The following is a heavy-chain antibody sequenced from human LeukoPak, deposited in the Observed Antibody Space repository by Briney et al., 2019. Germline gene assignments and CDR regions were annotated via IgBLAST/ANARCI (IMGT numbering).Heavy chain of an antibody. CDR3: ARETRHCSGGRCYPGVYGMDV. Sequence: SQTLSLTCTVSGGSISSGGYYWSWIRQPPGKGLEWIGYIYHSGSTYYNPSLKSRVTISVDTSKNQFSLKLSSVTAADRAVYYCARETRHCSGGRCYPGVYGMDVWGQGTTVTVSS. D-gene: IGHD2-15*01. CDR2: IYHSGST. J-gene: IGHJ6*02. V-gene: IGHV4-30-2*01. CDR1: GGSISSGGYY.